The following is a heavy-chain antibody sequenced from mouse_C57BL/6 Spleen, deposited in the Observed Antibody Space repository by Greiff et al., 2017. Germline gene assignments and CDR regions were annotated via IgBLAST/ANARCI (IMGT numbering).Heavy chain of an antibody. D-gene: IGHD2-4*01. CDR2: IDPSDSYT. V-gene: IGHV1-69*01. J-gene: IGHJ2*01. Sequence: VKLQQPGAELVMPGASVKLSCKASGYTFTSYWMHWVKQRPGQGLEWIGEIDPSDSYTNYNQKFKGKSTLTVDKSSSTAYMQLSSLTSEDSAVYYCARSPYDYDVRYFDYWGQGTTLTVSS. CDR3: ARSPYDYDVRYFDY. CDR1: GYTFTSYW.